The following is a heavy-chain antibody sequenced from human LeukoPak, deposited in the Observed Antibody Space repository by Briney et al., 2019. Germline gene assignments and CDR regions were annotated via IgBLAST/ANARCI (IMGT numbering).Heavy chain of an antibody. Sequence: GGSLRLSCAASGFTFSSYSMNWVRQAPGKGLEWVSSISSSSSYIYYADSVKGRFTISRDNAKNSLYLRMNSLRAEDTAVYYCARFRYSSGWLGGGFGPWGQGTLVTVSS. V-gene: IGHV3-21*01. J-gene: IGHJ5*02. CDR1: GFTFSSYS. CDR2: ISSSSSYI. CDR3: ARFRYSSGWLGGGFGP. D-gene: IGHD6-19*01.